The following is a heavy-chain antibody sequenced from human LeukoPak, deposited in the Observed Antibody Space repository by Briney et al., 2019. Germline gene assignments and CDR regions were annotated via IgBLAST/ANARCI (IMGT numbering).Heavy chain of an antibody. CDR2: IDSGITM. CDR1: GFTFSDYY. Sequence: GGSLRLSCTASGFTFSDYYMNWIRQAPGKGLEWVSYIDSGITMYYADSVEGRFTISRDNAKNSLHLQMNSLRAEDTAVYYCASGGYNYGRYYFDYWGQGILVTVSS. CDR3: ASGGYNYGRYYFDY. J-gene: IGHJ4*02. D-gene: IGHD5-18*01. V-gene: IGHV3-11*01.